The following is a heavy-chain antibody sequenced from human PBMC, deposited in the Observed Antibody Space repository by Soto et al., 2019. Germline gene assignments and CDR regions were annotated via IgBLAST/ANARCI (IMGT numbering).Heavy chain of an antibody. Sequence: GGSLTLSCAASGFPFSSYGMNWVRQAPGKGLEWVSYISSSSSTIYYADSVKGRFTISRDNAKNSLYLQMNSLRAEDTAVYYCARDRDSSGYYLDYWGQGTLVTVSS. CDR2: ISSSSSTI. V-gene: IGHV3-48*01. D-gene: IGHD3-22*01. CDR3: ARDRDSSGYYLDY. CDR1: GFPFSSYG. J-gene: IGHJ4*02.